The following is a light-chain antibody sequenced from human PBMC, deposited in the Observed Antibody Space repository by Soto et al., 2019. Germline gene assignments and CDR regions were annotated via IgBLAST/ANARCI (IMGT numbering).Light chain of an antibody. V-gene: IGKV3-20*01. J-gene: IGKJ2*01. CDR1: ESVRSNY. CDR2: GAS. Sequence: ELVLTQSPGTLSLYPGERATLSCRASESVRSNYLAWYQQKPGQSPRLLIYGASNRATGIPDRFSGSGSGTDFTLTISRLEPEDFAVFYCQHYGSSAYTFGQGTTLEIK. CDR3: QHYGSSAYT.